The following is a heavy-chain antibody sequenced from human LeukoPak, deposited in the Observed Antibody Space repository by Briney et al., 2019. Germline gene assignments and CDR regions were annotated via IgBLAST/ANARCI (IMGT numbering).Heavy chain of an antibody. CDR1: GGSISSGGYS. CDR3: ARGPLGYCSSTSCFSFDY. D-gene: IGHD2-2*01. V-gene: IGHV4-30-2*01. J-gene: IGHJ4*02. Sequence: PSETLSLTCAVSGGSISSGGYSWSWIRQPPGKGLEWIVYIYHSGSTYYNPSLKSRVTISVDRSKNQFSLKLSSVTAADTAVYYCARGPLGYCSSTSCFSFDYWGQGTLVTVSS. CDR2: IYHSGST.